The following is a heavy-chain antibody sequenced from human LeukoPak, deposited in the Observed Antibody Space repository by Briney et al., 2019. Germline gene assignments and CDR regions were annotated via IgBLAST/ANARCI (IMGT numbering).Heavy chain of an antibody. CDR1: GYTFTSYD. V-gene: IGHV1-8*02. J-gene: IGHJ4*02. D-gene: IGHD3-3*02. CDR2: MNHNSGNT. Sequence: GASVLVSCRASGYTFTSYDINWGRHPTGQGLEWMGWMNHNSGNTAYAKTFQRRLTITTDTSLSTASMQLSSLIYASTAANYCRRMFGRHNEDYWGQGTLVTVSS. CDR3: RRMFGRHNEDY.